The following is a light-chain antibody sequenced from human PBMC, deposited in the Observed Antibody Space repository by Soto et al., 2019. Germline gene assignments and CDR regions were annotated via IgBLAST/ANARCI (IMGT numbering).Light chain of an antibody. CDR3: QQTYSNSLYT. V-gene: IGKV1-5*03. CDR1: QSISSW. Sequence: DIQMTQSPSTLSASVGDRVTITCRASQSISSWLAWYQQKPGKAPKLLIYKASSLESGVPSRFSGSGSGTDFTLTISNLQPEDLATYFCQQTYSNSLYTFGQGTTLDIK. CDR2: KAS. J-gene: IGKJ2*01.